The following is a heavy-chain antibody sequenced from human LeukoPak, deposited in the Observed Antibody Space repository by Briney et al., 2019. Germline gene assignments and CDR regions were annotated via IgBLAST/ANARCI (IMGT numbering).Heavy chain of an antibody. CDR1: GYNFPNFW. Sequence: GDSLKISCKGSGYNFPNFWIGWVRQMPGKGLEWMGIIYPGDSDTRYSPSFQGQVTISADKSNSTAYLQWSSLKASDTAMYYCARTVVVAATNWFDPWGQGTLVTVSS. CDR3: ARTVVVAATNWFDP. V-gene: IGHV5-51*01. J-gene: IGHJ5*02. CDR2: IYPGDSDT. D-gene: IGHD2-15*01.